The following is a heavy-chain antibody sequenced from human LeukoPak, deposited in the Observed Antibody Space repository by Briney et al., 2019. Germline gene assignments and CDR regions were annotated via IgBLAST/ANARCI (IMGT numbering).Heavy chain of an antibody. CDR2: IYYSGST. V-gene: IGHV4-59*12. CDR1: GGSISSYY. CDR3: ARGYYDSSGYFDY. Sequence: PSETLSLTCTVSGGSISSYYWSWIRQPPGKGLEWIGYIYYSGSTYYNPSLKSRVTISVDTSKNQFSLKLSSVTAADTAVYYCARGYYDSSGYFDYWGQGTLVTVSS. D-gene: IGHD3-22*01. J-gene: IGHJ4*02.